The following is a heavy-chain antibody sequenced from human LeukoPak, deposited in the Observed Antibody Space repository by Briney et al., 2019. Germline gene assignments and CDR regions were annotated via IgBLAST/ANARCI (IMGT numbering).Heavy chain of an antibody. J-gene: IGHJ4*02. D-gene: IGHD2-21*02. Sequence: GASVKVSCKASGYTFTGYYMHWVRQAPGQVLEWMGWINPNSGGTNYAQKFQGRVTMTRDTSISTAYMELSRLRSDDTAVYYCARARSYCGGDCYTIFDYWGQGTLVTVSS. V-gene: IGHV1-2*02. CDR3: ARARSYCGGDCYTIFDY. CDR2: INPNSGGT. CDR1: GYTFTGYY.